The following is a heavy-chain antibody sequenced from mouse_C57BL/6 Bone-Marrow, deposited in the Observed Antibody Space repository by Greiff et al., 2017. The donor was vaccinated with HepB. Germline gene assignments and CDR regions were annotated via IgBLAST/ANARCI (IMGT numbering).Heavy chain of an antibody. D-gene: IGHD1-1*01. CDR3: ARRDYGSSYDYFDY. CDR2: IYPSDSET. CDR1: GYTFTSYW. V-gene: IGHV1-61*01. J-gene: IGHJ2*01. Sequence: QVQLQQPGAELVRPGSSVKLSCKASGYTFTSYWMDWVKQRPGQGLEWIGNIYPSDSETHYNQKFKDKAKLTVDKSSSTAYMQHSSLTSEDSAVYYCARRDYGSSYDYFDYWGQGTTLTVSS.